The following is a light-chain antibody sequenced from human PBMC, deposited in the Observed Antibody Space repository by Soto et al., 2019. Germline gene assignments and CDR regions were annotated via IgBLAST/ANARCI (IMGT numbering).Light chain of an antibody. CDR1: SSDVGGYKY. CDR3: CSYTSSSRYV. Sequence: QSALTQPASLSGSPGQSITISCTGTSSDVGGYKYVSWYQQHPGKAPKFMIYDVSIRPSGVSNRFSGSKSGDTASLTISGLQAEDEADYYCCSYTSSSRYVFGTGTRSPS. V-gene: IGLV2-14*01. CDR2: DVS. J-gene: IGLJ1*01.